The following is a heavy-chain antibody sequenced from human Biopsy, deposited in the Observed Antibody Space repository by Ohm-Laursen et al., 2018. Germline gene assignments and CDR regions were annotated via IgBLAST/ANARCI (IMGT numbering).Heavy chain of an antibody. Sequence: SDTLSLTCTVSGGSISSYYWNWIRQPPGKGLEWIGYIYYSGTTDYSPSPKSRVTISLDTSKNQFSLKLSSVTAADTAIYYCAREAIGVATAFDIWGQGTMVTVSS. D-gene: IGHD5-12*01. CDR3: AREAIGVATAFDI. J-gene: IGHJ3*02. CDR2: IYYSGTT. V-gene: IGHV4-59*01. CDR1: GGSISSYY.